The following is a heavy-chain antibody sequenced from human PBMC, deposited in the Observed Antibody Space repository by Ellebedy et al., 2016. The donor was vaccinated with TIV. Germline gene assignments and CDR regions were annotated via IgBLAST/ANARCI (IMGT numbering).Heavy chain of an antibody. V-gene: IGHV3-30*03. Sequence: PGGSLRLSCAASGFTFSSYGMHWVRQAPGKGLEWVAVISYDGSNKYYADSVKGRFTISRDNSKNTLFLQMSSLRAEDTAVYFCARRSTDFAFDSWGQGTLVTVSS. D-gene: IGHD3/OR15-3a*01. J-gene: IGHJ4*02. CDR1: GFTFSSYG. CDR2: ISYDGSNK. CDR3: ARRSTDFAFDS.